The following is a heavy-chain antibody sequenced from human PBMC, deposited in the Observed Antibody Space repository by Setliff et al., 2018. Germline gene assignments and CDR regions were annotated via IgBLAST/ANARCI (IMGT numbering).Heavy chain of an antibody. CDR1: GGSISNTYYY. D-gene: IGHD6-25*01. V-gene: IGHV4-61*09. J-gene: IGHJ6*03. CDR3: ARLSGFLYIDV. Sequence: PSETLSLTCTVSGGSISNTYYYWSWIRQPAGKGLEWIGQIYTSWSTNYNPSLKSRVTISVDTSKSQFSLKLSSVTAADTAVYYCARLSGFLYIDVWGKGTTVTVSS. CDR2: IYTSWST.